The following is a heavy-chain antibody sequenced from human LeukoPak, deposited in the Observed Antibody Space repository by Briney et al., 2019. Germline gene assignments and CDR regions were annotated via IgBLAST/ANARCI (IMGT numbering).Heavy chain of an antibody. J-gene: IGHJ6*02. CDR3: TRSGLTGMRKYARADYYYYGMDV. D-gene: IGHD4/OR15-4a*01. Sequence: SETLSLTCTVSGGSISSGGYYWSWIRQHPGKGLEWIGYIYYSGSIYYNPSLKSRLTMSVDTSKNQFSLKLTSVTAADTAVYYCTRSGLTGMRKYARADYYYYGMDVWGQGTAVTVSS. CDR2: IYYSGSI. V-gene: IGHV4-31*03. CDR1: GGSISSGGYY.